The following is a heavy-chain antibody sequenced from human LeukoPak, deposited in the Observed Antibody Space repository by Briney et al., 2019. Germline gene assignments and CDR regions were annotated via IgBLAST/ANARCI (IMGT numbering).Heavy chain of an antibody. CDR1: GPSFTNYW. CDR2: IYFGDSTT. Sequence: GASLKISCTGSGPSFTNYWIGWVRQMPGKALEWMGIIYFGDSTTRYSPSFQGQVTISADKSTATAYLQWSCLKASDTAVYYCSGARHGNTYFDDWGQGTLVTVSS. D-gene: IGHD4-23*01. V-gene: IGHV5-51*01. CDR3: SGARHGNTYFDD. J-gene: IGHJ4*02.